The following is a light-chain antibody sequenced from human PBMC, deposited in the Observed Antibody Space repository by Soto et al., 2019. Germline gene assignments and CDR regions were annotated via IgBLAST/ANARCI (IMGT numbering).Light chain of an antibody. CDR3: KQHSRHWT. CDR1: QSISTW. J-gene: IGKJ1*01. CDR2: KAS. Sequence: DSEMTSVASILSESVGDRVTITCRASQSISTWLAWYQQKPGKAPNLLIYKASYLASGVPSRFSGGGSGTEFTFTFSRVQPDDFATQSCKQHSRHWTFGPGTKVDIK. V-gene: IGKV1-5*03.